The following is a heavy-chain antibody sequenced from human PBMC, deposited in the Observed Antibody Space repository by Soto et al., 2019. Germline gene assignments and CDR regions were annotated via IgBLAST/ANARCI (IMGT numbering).Heavy chain of an antibody. V-gene: IGHV1-69*01. CDR3: SSIPIATAARVDF. CDR2: IIPAFGTA. J-gene: IGHJ4*02. Sequence: QVQLVQSGAEVKEPGSSVRVSCKTSGGTFNNYAISWVRQAPGQGLEWMGGIIPAFGTAEYAQKFQGRVTSTAGESTSTAYMQLSSLRSEDTAIYYCSSIPIATAARVDFWGQGTLVTVTS. D-gene: IGHD6-13*01. CDR1: GGTFNNYA.